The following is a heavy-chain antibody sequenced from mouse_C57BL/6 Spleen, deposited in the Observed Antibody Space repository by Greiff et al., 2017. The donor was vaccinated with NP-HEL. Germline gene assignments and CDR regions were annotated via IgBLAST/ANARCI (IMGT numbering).Heavy chain of an antibody. CDR2: IDPSDSYT. CDR1: GYTFTSFW. CDR3: ARPLYGYDARGSMDY. Sequence: QVQLKQPGAELVKPGASVKLSCKASGYTFTSFWMQWVKQRPGQGLEWIGEIDPSDSYTNYNQKFKGKATLTVDTSSSTAYMQLSSLTSEDSAVYYCARPLYGYDARGSMDYWGQGTSVTVSS. J-gene: IGHJ4*01. D-gene: IGHD2-2*01. V-gene: IGHV1-50*01.